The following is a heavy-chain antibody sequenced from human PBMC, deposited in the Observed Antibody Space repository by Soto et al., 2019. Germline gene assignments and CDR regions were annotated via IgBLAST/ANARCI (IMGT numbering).Heavy chain of an antibody. D-gene: IGHD3-3*02. V-gene: IGHV4-59*01. J-gene: IGHJ4*02. CDR3: ALRSMAVLPEY. CDR1: GDSISSYY. CDR2: LYYGRSA. Sequence: QVQLQESGPGLVKPSETLSLTCAVSGDSISSYYCMWIRHPPGKGLESIGYLYYGRSANYNPSLMSRVTLSVDTSTNQCSLTLSSMTAADTAVYYCALRSMAVLPEYWGQGTLVTVSS.